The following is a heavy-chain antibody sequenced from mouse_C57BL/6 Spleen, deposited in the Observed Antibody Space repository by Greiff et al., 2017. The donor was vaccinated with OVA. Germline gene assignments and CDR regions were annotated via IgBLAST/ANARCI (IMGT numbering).Heavy chain of an antibody. CDR1: GYTFTSYW. D-gene: IGHD2-5*01. V-gene: IGHV1-55*01. CDR2: IYPGSGST. J-gene: IGHJ4*01. Sequence: QVQLQQPGAELVKPGASVKMSCKASGYTFTSYWITWVKQRPGQGLEWIGDIYPGSGSTNYNEKFKSKATLTVDTSTSTAYMQLSSLTSEDSAVYYCARWDYSNYGYAMDYWGQGTSVTVSS. CDR3: ARWDYSNYGYAMDY.